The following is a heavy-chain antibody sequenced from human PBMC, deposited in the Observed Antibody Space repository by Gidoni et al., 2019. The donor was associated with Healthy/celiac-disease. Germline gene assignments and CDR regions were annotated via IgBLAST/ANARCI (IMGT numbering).Heavy chain of an antibody. CDR3: AREEGIAPDWFDP. CDR1: GYTFTSYA. J-gene: IGHJ5*02. D-gene: IGHD6-13*01. Sequence: QVQLVQSGAEVKKPGASVKVSCKASGYTFTSYAMHWVRQAPGQRLEWMGWINAGNGNTKYSQKFQGRVTITRDTSASTAYMELSSLRSEDTAVYYCAREEGIAPDWFDPWGQGTLVTVSS. V-gene: IGHV1-3*01. CDR2: INAGNGNT.